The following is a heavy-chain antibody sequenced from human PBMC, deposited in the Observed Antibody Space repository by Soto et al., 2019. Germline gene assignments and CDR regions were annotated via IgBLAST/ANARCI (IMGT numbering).Heavy chain of an antibody. CDR3: WAAGANWPFEY. CDR2: INAGNGNT. V-gene: IGHV1-3*01. D-gene: IGHD1-1*01. J-gene: IGHJ4*02. Sequence: QVQLVQSGAEVKKPGASVKVSCKASGYTFTSYAMHWVRQAPGQGLEWMGWINAGNGNTKYSQKFQGRVTITRDTSASTAYMELSSLRSEETAVYSCWAAGANWPFEYWGQGTLVTGSS. CDR1: GYTFTSYA.